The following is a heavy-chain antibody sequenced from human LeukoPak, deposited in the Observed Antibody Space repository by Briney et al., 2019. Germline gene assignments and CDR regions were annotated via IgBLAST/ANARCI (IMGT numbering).Heavy chain of an antibody. D-gene: IGHD4-17*01. Sequence: GGSLRLSCAASGFTFSSYAMTWVRQAPGKGLEWVSSINNGGTDAYYEDSVKGRFTISRDNSKNTLFLHINSLSVEDTAVYYCAAAVNTGRAEHYWGQGTLVTVSS. J-gene: IGHJ4*02. CDR3: AAAVNTGRAEHY. V-gene: IGHV3-23*01. CDR1: GFTFSSYA. CDR2: INNGGTDA.